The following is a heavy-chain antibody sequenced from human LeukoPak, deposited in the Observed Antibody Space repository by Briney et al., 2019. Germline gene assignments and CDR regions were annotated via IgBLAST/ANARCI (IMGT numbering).Heavy chain of an antibody. D-gene: IGHD3-16*02. V-gene: IGHV4-31*03. CDR1: GGSISSGGYY. J-gene: IGHJ4*02. CDR2: IYYSGGT. Sequence: SQTLSLTCTVSGGSISSGGYYWSWIRQHPGKGLEWIGYIYYSGGTYYNPSLKSRVTISVDTSKNQFSLKLSSVTAADTAVYYCARIVVGELSFPSYFDYWGQGTLVTVSS. CDR3: ARIVVGELSFPSYFDY.